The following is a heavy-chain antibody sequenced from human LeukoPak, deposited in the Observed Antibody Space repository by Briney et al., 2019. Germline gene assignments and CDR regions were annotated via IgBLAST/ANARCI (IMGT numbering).Heavy chain of an antibody. D-gene: IGHD2-21*01. CDR3: VKDPRDTYGTNWFVS. CDR2: ISGTGGAT. J-gene: IGHJ5*01. Sequence: PGRSLRLSCVASGFSFANYAMSWVRQAPGKGLQWVSQISGTGGATWYAGFARDRFTISRDNTKKTLYLQMSGLRVEDTAMYYCVKDPRDTYGTNWFVSWGQGTLFIVSS. CDR1: GFSFANYA. V-gene: IGHV3-23*01.